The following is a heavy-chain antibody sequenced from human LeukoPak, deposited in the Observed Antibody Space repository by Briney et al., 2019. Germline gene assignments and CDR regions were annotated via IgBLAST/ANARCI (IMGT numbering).Heavy chain of an antibody. CDR3: ATVSPSLFTEY. CDR2: IYSGGST. CDR1: GFTVSSNY. V-gene: IGHV3-66*01. Sequence: GGSLRLSCAASGFTVSSNYMSWVRQAPGKGLEWVSVIYSGGSTYYADSVKGRFTISRDNSKNTLYLQMNSLRAEDTAVYYCATVSPSLFTEYWGQGTLVTVSS. J-gene: IGHJ4*02.